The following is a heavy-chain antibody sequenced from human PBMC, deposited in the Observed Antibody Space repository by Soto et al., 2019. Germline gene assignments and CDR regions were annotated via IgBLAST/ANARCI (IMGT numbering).Heavy chain of an antibody. D-gene: IGHD3-10*02. CDR1: RGAFGDYW. J-gene: IGHJ5*01. V-gene: IGHV3-74*01. CDR3: ARVVPRNWFDS. CDR2: INRDANDI. Sequence: EVQLVESGGGLVQPGGSLRLSCAASRGAFGDYWMHWVRQAPGKGLVWVSRINRDANDIIYADYVKGRFTASRDNAKDIGFLQMNSLRVEDTAVYYCARVVPRNWFDSWRQGNLVTASS.